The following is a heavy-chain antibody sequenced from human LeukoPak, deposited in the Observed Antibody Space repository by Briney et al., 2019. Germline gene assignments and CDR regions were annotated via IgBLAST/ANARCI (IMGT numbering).Heavy chain of an antibody. D-gene: IGHD3-22*01. CDR3: ARSTYYYDSSGYIPDGVSTLDY. CDR2: IWYDGSNK. J-gene: IGHJ4*02. Sequence: GRSLRLSCTASGFTFSSYGMHWVRQAPGKGLEWVAVIWYDGSNKYYADSVKDRFTISRDNSKNTLYLQINSLRAEDTAVYYCARSTYYYDSSGYIPDGVSTLDYWGQGTLVTVSS. CDR1: GFTFSSYG. V-gene: IGHV3-33*01.